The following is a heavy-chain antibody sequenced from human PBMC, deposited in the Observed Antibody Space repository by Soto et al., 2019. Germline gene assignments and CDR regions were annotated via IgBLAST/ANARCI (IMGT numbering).Heavy chain of an antibody. CDR3: ARGDLTVVVPADTYYYYYYGMDV. CDR1: GFTFSSYE. Sequence: PGGSLRLSCAASGFTFSSYEMNWVRQAPGKGLEWVSYISSSGSTIYYADSVKGRFTISRDNAKNSLYLQMSGLRAEDTAVYYCARGDLTVVVPADTYYYYYYGMDVWGQGTTVTSP. D-gene: IGHD2-2*01. CDR2: ISSSGSTI. J-gene: IGHJ6*02. V-gene: IGHV3-48*03.